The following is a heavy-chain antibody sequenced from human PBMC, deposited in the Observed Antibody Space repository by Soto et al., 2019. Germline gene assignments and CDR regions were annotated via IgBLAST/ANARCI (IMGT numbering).Heavy chain of an antibody. CDR2: ISAYNGNT. CDR3: ARDGVPSYYYGSGAPGYYYYGMDV. J-gene: IGHJ6*02. Sequence: ASVKVSCKASGYTFTSYGISWVRQAPGQELEWMGWISAYNGNTNYAQKLQGRVTMTTDTSTSTAYMELRSLRSDDTAVYYCARDGVPSYYYGSGAPGYYYYGMDVWGQGTTVTVSS. D-gene: IGHD3-10*01. CDR1: GYTFTSYG. V-gene: IGHV1-18*01.